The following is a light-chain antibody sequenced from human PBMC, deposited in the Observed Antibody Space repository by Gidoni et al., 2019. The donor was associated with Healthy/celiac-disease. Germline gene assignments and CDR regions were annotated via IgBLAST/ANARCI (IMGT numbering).Light chain of an antibody. J-gene: IGKJ3*01. CDR3: QQSYSTPPLFT. V-gene: IGKV1-39*01. CDR1: QSISSY. CDR2: AAS. Sequence: DIQMTQSPSSLSASVGDRVTITCRASQSISSYLNWYQQKPGKAPKLLIYAASSLQSGVPSRFSGSVSGTDFTLTISSLQPEDFATYYCQQSYSTPPLFTFGPXTKVDIK.